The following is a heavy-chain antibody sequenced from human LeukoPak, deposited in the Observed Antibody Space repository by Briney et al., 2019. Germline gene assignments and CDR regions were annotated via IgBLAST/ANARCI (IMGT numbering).Heavy chain of an antibody. J-gene: IGHJ4*02. V-gene: IGHV4-4*07. CDR1: GGSISSYY. CDR3: ARDTSYDFWSGYRGGYYFDY. D-gene: IGHD3-3*01. Sequence: SETLSLTCTVSGGSISSYYWSWIRQPAGKGLEWIGRIYTSGSTNYNPSLKSRVTMSVDTSKNQFSLKLSSVTAADTAVYYCARDTSYDFWSGYRGGYYFDYWGQGTLVTVSS. CDR2: IYTSGST.